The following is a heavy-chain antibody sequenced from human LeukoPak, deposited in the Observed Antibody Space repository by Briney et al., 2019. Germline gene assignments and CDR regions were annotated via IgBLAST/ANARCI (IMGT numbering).Heavy chain of an antibody. CDR3: ARDHIAARPVLGWFDP. CDR1: GYTFTSYG. V-gene: IGHV1-18*01. J-gene: IGHJ5*02. Sequence: GASVKVSCKASGYTFTSYGISWVRQAPGQGLEWMGWISAYNGNTNYAQKLRGRVTMTTDTSTSTAYMELRSLRSDDTAVYYCARDHIAARPVLGWFDPWGQGTLVTVSS. D-gene: IGHD6-6*01. CDR2: ISAYNGNT.